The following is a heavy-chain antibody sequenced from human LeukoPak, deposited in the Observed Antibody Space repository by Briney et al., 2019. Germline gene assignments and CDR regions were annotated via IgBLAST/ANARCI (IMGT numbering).Heavy chain of an antibody. CDR3: ARGDLLVGPSL. Sequence: SETLSLTCTVSGGSISSYYWSWIRQPPGKGLEWIGDVYYSGSTNYNPYLKSRVTISLDTSKNQLFMQVSSVTAADAAVYYCARGDLLVGPSLWGQGTLVTVSS. V-gene: IGHV4-59*01. D-gene: IGHD1-26*01. CDR1: GGSISSYY. CDR2: VYYSGST. J-gene: IGHJ4*02.